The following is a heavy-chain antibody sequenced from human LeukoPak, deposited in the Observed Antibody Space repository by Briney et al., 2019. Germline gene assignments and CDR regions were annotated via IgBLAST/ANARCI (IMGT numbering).Heavy chain of an antibody. CDR1: GFTFSDYY. CDR3: ARDPRGITALVDYFDY. D-gene: IGHD5-18*01. Sequence: PGGSLRLSCAASGFTFSDYYMSWIRQAPGKGLEWVSYISSSGSAIYYADSVKGRFTISRDSAKNSLYLQMSSLRVEDTAVYYCARDPRGITALVDYFDYWGQGTLVTVSS. V-gene: IGHV3-11*01. CDR2: ISSSGSAI. J-gene: IGHJ4*02.